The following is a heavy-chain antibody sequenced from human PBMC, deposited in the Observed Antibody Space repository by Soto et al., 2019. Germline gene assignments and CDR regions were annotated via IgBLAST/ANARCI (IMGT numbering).Heavy chain of an antibody. Sequence: PSETLSLTCTVSGGSISSYYWTWIRQPPGKGLEWIGSIYYSGSTNYSPSLKSRVTISVDTSKNQFSLKLSSVTAADTAVYYCARHSSGWYSFDSWGQGTLVTVSS. CDR3: ARHSSGWYSFDS. V-gene: IGHV4-59*08. D-gene: IGHD6-19*01. J-gene: IGHJ4*02. CDR1: GGSISSYY. CDR2: IYYSGST.